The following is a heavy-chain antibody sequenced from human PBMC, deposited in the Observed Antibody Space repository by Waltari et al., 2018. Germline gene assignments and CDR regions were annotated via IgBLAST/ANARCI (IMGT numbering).Heavy chain of an antibody. Sequence: QVQLQESGPGLVKPSDTLSLTCAVSGYSISSSNWWGWIRQPPGKGLEWIGYIYYSGSTNYNPALKSRVTMSVDTSKNQFSLKLSSVTALDTAVYYCARNPNWGLGYGYFDLWGRGTLVTVSS. D-gene: IGHD7-27*01. V-gene: IGHV4-28*06. J-gene: IGHJ2*01. CDR1: GYSISSSNW. CDR3: ARNPNWGLGYGYFDL. CDR2: IYYSGST.